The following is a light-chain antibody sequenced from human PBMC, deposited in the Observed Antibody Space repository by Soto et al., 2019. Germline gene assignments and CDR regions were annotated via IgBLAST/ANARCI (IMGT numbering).Light chain of an antibody. V-gene: IGKV4-1*01. CDR1: QSVLSNSNNKNY. CDR2: WAS. J-gene: IGKJ2*03. Sequence: DIVMTQSPDSLAVSLGERATINCKSSQSVLSNSNNKNYLAWYQQRPGQPPKLLFYWASTRESGVPDRFSGSESGTDFTLTISSLQAEDVAVYYCQQYYRARSFGQGTKLEI. CDR3: QQYYRARS.